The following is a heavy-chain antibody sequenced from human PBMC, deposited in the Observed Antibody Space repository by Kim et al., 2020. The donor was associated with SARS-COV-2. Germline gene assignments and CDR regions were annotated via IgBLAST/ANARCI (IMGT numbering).Heavy chain of an antibody. D-gene: IGHD3-16*01. CDR3: AKDQARAEHFGGVTPGMDV. CDR2: ISYDGSNK. CDR1: GFTFSSYG. J-gene: IGHJ6*02. V-gene: IGHV3-30*18. Sequence: GGSLRLSCAASGFTFSSYGMHWVRQAPGKGLEWVAVISYDGSNKYYADSVKGRFTISRDNSKNTLYLQMNSLRAEDTAVYYCAKDQARAEHFGGVTPGMDVWGQGTTVTVSS.